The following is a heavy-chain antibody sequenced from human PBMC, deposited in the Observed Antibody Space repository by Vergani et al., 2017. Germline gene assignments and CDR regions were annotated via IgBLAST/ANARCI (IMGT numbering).Heavy chain of an antibody. CDR2: IIPIFGTA. Sequence: QVQLVQSGAEVKKPGSSVKVSCKASGGTFSSYAISWVRQAPGQGLEWMGGIIPIFGTANYAQKFQGRVTITADESTSTAYMELSSLRSEDTAVYYCEGDINSGHSSSWYAFDYWGQGTLVTVSS. J-gene: IGHJ4*02. D-gene: IGHD6-13*01. V-gene: IGHV1-69*01. CDR3: EGDINSGHSSSWYAFDY. CDR1: GGTFSSYA.